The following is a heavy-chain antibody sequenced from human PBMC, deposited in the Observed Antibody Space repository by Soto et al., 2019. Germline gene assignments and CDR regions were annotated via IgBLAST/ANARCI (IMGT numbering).Heavy chain of an antibody. CDR2: INHSGST. V-gene: IGHV4-34*01. J-gene: IGHJ5*02. D-gene: IGHD3-10*01. Sequence: QVQLQQWGAGLLKPSETLSLTCAVYGGSFSGYYWSWIRQPPGKGLEWIGEINHSGSTNYNPSLTSRVTISVDTSKNQFSLKLSSVTAADTAVYYCARGRGYYYGSGSYCWFDPWGQGTLVTVSS. CDR1: GGSFSGYY. CDR3: ARGRGYYYGSGSYCWFDP.